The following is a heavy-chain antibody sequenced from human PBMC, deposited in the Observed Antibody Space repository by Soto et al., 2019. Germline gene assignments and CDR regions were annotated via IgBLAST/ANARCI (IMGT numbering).Heavy chain of an antibody. D-gene: IGHD6-19*01. CDR2: ISSSSSYI. J-gene: IGHJ3*02. CDR1: GFTFSSYS. V-gene: IGHV3-21*01. CDR3: ATSIAVAHHAFDI. Sequence: GGSLRLSCAASGFTFSSYSMNWVRQAPGKGLEWVSSISSSSSYIYYADSVKGRFTISRDNAKNSLYLQMNSLRAEDTAVYYCATSIAVAHHAFDICGQGTMVTXSS.